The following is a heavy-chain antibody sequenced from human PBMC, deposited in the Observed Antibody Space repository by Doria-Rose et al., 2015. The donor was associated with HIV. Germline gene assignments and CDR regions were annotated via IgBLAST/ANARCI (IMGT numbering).Heavy chain of an antibody. Sequence: QGTLKESGPVLVKPTETLTLTCTVSGVSLSSPGMGVSWIRQPPGKALEWLANNFSDDERSYKTSLKSRLTISRGTSKSQVVLTMTVMDPVDTATYYCARIKSSRWYHKYYFDFWGQGTLVIVSA. CDR2: NFSDDER. D-gene: IGHD6-13*01. CDR3: ARIKSSRWYHKYYFDF. V-gene: IGHV2-26*01. J-gene: IGHJ4*02. CDR1: GVSLSSPGMG.